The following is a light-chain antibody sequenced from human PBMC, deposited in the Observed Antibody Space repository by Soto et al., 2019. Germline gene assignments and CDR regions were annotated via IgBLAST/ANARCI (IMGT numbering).Light chain of an antibody. V-gene: IGKV1-39*01. Sequence: DIPMTQSPSSLSASVGDTVTITCRASQTISNFLSWFQQRSGEAPRLLIYGASTLHSGVSSRFSGSGSGTEFTLTITSLQREDFATYYCHQGYKPPQTFCQGTRVEI. CDR3: HQGYKPPQT. CDR2: GAS. J-gene: IGKJ1*01. CDR1: QTISNF.